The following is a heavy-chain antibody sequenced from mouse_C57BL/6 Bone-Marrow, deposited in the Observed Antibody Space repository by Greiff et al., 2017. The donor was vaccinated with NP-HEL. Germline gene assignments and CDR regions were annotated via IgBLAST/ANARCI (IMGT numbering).Heavy chain of an antibody. CDR2: IYPGDGDT. CDR1: GYAFSSSW. V-gene: IGHV1-82*01. J-gene: IGHJ2*01. CDR3: ARRPDGYPDY. Sequence: VQGVESGPELVKPGASVKISCKASGYAFSSSWMNWVKQRPGKGLEWIGRIYPGDGDTNYNGKFKGKATLTADKSSSTAYMQLSSLTSEDSAVYFCARRPDGYPDYWGQGTTLTVSS. D-gene: IGHD2-3*01.